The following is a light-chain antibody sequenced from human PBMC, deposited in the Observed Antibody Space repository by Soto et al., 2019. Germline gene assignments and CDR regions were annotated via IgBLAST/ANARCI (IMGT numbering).Light chain of an antibody. J-gene: IGLJ2*01. V-gene: IGLV7-46*01. Sequence: QAVVTQEPSLTVSPGGTVTLTCGSSTGAVTGGHYPYWFQQKPGQAPTTLIYDTRNRHSWTPARFSGSLLGGKAALTLSGAQPEDEAEYYCLLYYSGAPGVVFGGGTKVTVL. CDR2: DTR. CDR1: TGAVTGGHY. CDR3: LLYYSGAPGVV.